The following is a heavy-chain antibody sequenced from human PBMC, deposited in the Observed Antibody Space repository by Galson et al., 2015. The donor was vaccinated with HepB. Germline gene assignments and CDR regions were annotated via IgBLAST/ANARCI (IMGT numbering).Heavy chain of an antibody. J-gene: IGHJ3*02. Sequence: SLRLSCAASGFTFSSYAMSWVRQAPGKGLEWVSAISGSGGSTYYADSVKGRFTIPRDNSKNTLYLQMSSLRAEDTAVYYCASYPVVPAAMGAFDIWGQGTMVTVSS. CDR2: ISGSGGST. CDR3: ASYPVVPAAMGAFDI. CDR1: GFTFSSYA. D-gene: IGHD2-2*01. V-gene: IGHV3-23*01.